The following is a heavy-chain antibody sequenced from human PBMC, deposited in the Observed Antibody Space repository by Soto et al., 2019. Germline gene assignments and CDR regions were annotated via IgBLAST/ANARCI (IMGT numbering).Heavy chain of an antibody. CDR1: GYSFRTHG. D-gene: IGHD2-15*01. V-gene: IGHV1-18*01. J-gene: IGHJ5*02. Sequence: QVQLVQSGAEVKTPGASVKVSCRASGYSFRTHGISWVRQAPGQGLEWMGWISTYDDKTNFPQKFQGRITMTTDTSTSTAYMELRSLRSDDTAVYFCARDLRYCNSSGCFRNWFDPWGQGTLVTVYS. CDR3: ARDLRYCNSSGCFRNWFDP. CDR2: ISTYDDKT.